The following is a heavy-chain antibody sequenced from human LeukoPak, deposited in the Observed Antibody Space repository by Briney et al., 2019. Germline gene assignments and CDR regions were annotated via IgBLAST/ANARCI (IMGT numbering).Heavy chain of an antibody. CDR2: IKQDGSEK. J-gene: IGHJ4*02. CDR3: ARDPGGPGWNYGGYFDY. V-gene: IGHV3-7*01. CDR1: GFTFSSYW. D-gene: IGHD1-7*01. Sequence: GGSLRLSCAASGFTFSSYWMSWVRQAPGKGLEWVANIKQDGSEKYYVDSVKRRFTISRDNAKNSLCLQMNSLRAEDTAVYYCARDPGGPGWNYGGYFDYWGQGTLVTVSS.